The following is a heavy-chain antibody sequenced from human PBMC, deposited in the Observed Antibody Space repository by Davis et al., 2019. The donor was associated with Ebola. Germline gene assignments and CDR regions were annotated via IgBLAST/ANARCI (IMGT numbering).Heavy chain of an antibody. J-gene: IGHJ3*02. CDR3: TTPGGQDSGYDVFDI. CDR2: LNPNDGRT. D-gene: IGHD5-12*01. CDR1: GYTFTNYY. Sequence: AASVQVSCKASGYTFTNYYMHWVRQAPGQGLAWMGMLNPNDGRTIYAQKFQGRVTVTRDTSTTTVYMDLSSLRSEDTALYYCTTPGGQDSGYDVFDIWGQGTMVTVSS. V-gene: IGHV1-46*03.